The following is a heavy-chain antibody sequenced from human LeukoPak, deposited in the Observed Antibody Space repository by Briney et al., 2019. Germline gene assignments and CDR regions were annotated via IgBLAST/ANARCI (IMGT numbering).Heavy chain of an antibody. CDR3: AASLPNIVVVPAAKGPFGS. CDR1: GFTFSNYA. D-gene: IGHD2-2*01. V-gene: IGHV3-23*01. CDR2: INGGRGGGT. Sequence: PGGSLRLSCAASGFTFSNYAMGWVRQAPGKVLEWVSGINGGRGGGTFHADSVRGRFTISRDNSKNTLYLQMSSLRAEDTAVYYCAASLPNIVVVPAAKGPFGSWGQGTLVTVSS. J-gene: IGHJ5*02.